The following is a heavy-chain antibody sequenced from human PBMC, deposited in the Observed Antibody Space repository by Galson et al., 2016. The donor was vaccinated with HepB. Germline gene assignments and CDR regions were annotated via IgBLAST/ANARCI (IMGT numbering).Heavy chain of an antibody. J-gene: IGHJ4*02. CDR2: VFHTGDT. D-gene: IGHD5-24*01. CDR3: ARDIGVPRDGHNYEY. CDR1: GGSISTYY. V-gene: IGHV4-59*01. Sequence: TLSLTCTVSGGSISTYYWTWIRQPPGKGLEWIGNVFHTGDTNYNPSLRSRISMSVETSKKQVSLRLTSVTAGDTAVYYCARDIGVPRDGHNYEYWGQGTLVTVSS.